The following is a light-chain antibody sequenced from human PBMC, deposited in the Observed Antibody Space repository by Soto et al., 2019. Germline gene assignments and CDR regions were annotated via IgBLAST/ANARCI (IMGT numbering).Light chain of an antibody. J-gene: IGKJ3*01. CDR3: QQYGSFPQFT. CDR2: GTS. V-gene: IGKV3-20*01. Sequence: EIVLTQSPGTLSLSPGERATLSCRASQSVRNNYLAWYQQRPGQSPRLLMYGTSSRATGVPDRFSGSGSGTDFTLTISRLEPEDLAIYYCQQYGSFPQFTFGPGTKVDIK. CDR1: QSVRNNY.